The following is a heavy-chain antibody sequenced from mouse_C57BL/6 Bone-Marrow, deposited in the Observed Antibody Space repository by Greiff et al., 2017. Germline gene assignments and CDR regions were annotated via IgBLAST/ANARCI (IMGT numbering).Heavy chain of an antibody. Sequence: DVKLQESGEGLVKPGGSLKLSCAASGFTFSSYAMSWVRQTPEKRLEWVAYISSGGDYIYYADTVKGRFTISRYNARNTLYMQMRSLKSADTAMYYCTRDRKGGVFDYGGQGTTLTVSS. J-gene: IGHJ2*01. CDR1: GFTFSSYA. CDR3: TRDRKGGVFDY. CDR2: ISSGGDYI. V-gene: IGHV5-9-1*02. D-gene: IGHD1-1*02.